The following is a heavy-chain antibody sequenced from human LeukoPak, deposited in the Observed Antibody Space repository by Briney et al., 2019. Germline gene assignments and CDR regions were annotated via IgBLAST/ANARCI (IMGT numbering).Heavy chain of an antibody. CDR3: ARYCSSTSCILRGFDY. Sequence: GSLRLSCAASAFTFRSYAMIWVRQAPGKGLEWIGNIYHTGSTHYNPSLKSRVTISADTSKNQFSLKLSSVTAADTAVYYCARYCSSTSCILRGFDYWGQGTLVTVSS. CDR1: AFTFRSYA. CDR2: IYHTGST. D-gene: IGHD2-2*01. J-gene: IGHJ4*02. V-gene: IGHV4-38-2*01.